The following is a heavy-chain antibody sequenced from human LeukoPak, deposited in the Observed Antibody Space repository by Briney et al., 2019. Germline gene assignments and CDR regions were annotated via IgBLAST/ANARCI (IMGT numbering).Heavy chain of an antibody. CDR3: ATLLLAWLLYS. J-gene: IGHJ4*02. CDR2: FDPEAGET. CDR1: GYTLTELS. V-gene: IGHV1-24*01. D-gene: IGHD3-3*01. Sequence: ASVKVSCKVSGYTLTELSIHWVRQAPGKGLEWMGGFDPEAGETIYEEKFQGSVIMTEDTSSDTAYMELSSLRSEDTAVYYCATLLLAWLLYSWGQGTLVTVSS.